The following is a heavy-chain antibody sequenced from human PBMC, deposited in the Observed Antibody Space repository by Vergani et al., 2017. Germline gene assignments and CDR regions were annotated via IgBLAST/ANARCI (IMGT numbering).Heavy chain of an antibody. CDR3: AGDRSNDYGDSSDYVFDI. J-gene: IGHJ3*02. V-gene: IGHV3-30*04. CDR2: ISHDGSHK. D-gene: IGHD4-23*01. Sequence: QVQLVESGGGVVQPGRSLRLSCAAPGFTFSTYAMHWVRQAPGKGLEWVAVISHDGSHKYYADSVKGRFTISSDNSKNTLYLQMNSLTDEDTAVYNCAGDRSNDYGDSSDYVFDIWGQGTMVTVSS. CDR1: GFTFSTYA.